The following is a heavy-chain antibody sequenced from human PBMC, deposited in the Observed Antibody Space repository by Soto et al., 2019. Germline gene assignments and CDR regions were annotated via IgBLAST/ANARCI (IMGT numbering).Heavy chain of an antibody. CDR1: GFTISGKKY. Sequence: DVQLVESGGGLIQPGESLRLSCAAFGFTISGKKYVAWVRQAPGKGLDWVSALYDLDGSFYAASVKGRFTTSSNSSKTTVYLQMNDLRPDDTAVYYFATWHEREHAYDVWGKGTTVTVSS. CDR3: ATWHEREHAYDV. V-gene: IGHV3-53*01. CDR2: LYDLDGS. D-gene: IGHD1-1*01. J-gene: IGHJ3*01.